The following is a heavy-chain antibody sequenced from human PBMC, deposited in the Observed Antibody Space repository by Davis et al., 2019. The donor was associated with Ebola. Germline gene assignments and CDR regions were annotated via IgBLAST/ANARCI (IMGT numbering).Heavy chain of an antibody. CDR1: GYTFTNYY. CDR3: ARVLHGSGSYYMPYYYYYYGMDV. D-gene: IGHD3-10*01. Sequence: AASVKVSCKASGYTFTNYYMHWVRQAPGQGLEWMGMINPNDGRTIYAQKFQGRVTMTRDTSTSTVYMELSSLRSEDPAVYYGARVLHGSGSYYMPYYYYYYGMDVWGQGTTVTVSS. J-gene: IGHJ6*02. CDR2: INPNDGRT. V-gene: IGHV1-46*03.